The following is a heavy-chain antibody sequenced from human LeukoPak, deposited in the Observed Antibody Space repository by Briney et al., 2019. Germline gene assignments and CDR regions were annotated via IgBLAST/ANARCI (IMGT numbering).Heavy chain of an antibody. CDR2: IRSKVNSYAT. CDR3: VRVRYDSSGFYSIFDY. J-gene: IGHJ4*02. D-gene: IGHD3-22*01. CDR1: GFTFSGSA. V-gene: IGHV3-73*01. Sequence: PGGSLRLSCAASGFTFSGSAMHWVRQASGKGLEWVGRIRSKVNSYATTYGASVKGRFTISRDNAKNSLYLQMNSLRAEDTAVYYCVRVRYDSSGFYSIFDYWGQGTLVTVSS.